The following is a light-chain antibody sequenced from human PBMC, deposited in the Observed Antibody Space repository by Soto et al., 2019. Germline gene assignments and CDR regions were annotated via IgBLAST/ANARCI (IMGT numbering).Light chain of an antibody. CDR1: SSDVGTYDR. J-gene: IGLJ2*01. V-gene: IGLV2-18*02. CDR3: SSYAASTTLL. CDR2: EVH. Sequence: ALTQPPSVSGSPGQSVTISCIGSSSDVGTYDRVSWYQAPPGTAPKLIIYEVHYRPSGVPDRFSGSKSGNTASLTISGLQAEDEADYYCSSYAASTTLLFGGGTKLTVL.